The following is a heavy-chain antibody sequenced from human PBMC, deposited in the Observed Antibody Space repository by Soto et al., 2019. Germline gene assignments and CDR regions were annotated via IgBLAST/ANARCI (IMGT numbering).Heavy chain of an antibody. CDR2: INPNSGGT. CDR3: ARGFLTHTDCYYYYGMDV. J-gene: IGHJ6*02. D-gene: IGHD3-3*01. Sequence: ASVKVSCKASGYTFTGYYMHWVRQAPGQGLEWMGWINPNSGGTNYAQKFQGWVTMTRDTSISTAYMELSRLRSDDTAVYYCARGFLTHTDCYYYYGMDVWGQGTTVTVSS. V-gene: IGHV1-2*04. CDR1: GYTFTGYY.